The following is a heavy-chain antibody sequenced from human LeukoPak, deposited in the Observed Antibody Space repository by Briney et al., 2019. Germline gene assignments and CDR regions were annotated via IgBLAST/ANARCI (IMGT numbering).Heavy chain of an antibody. V-gene: IGHV1-69*13. CDR1: GGTFSSYA. CDR2: IIPIFGTA. CDR3: ARDILTGYYSIGY. J-gene: IGHJ4*02. D-gene: IGHD3-9*01. Sequence: SVKVSCKASGGTFSSYAIGWVRQAPGQGLEWMGGIIPIFGTANYAQKFQGRVTITADESTSTAYMELSSLRSEDTAVYYCARDILTGYYSIGYWGQGTPVTVSS.